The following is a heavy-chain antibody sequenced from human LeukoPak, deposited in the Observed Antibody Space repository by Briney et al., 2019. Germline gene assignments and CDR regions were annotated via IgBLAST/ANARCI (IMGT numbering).Heavy chain of an antibody. CDR2: INHSGST. CDR3: ARAGSYYNWFDP. Sequence: SETLSLTCAVYGGSFSGYYWSWIRQPPGKGLEWIGEINHSGSTNYNPSLESRVTISVDTSKNQFSLKLSSVTAADTAVYYCARAGSYYNWFDPWGQGTLVTVSS. D-gene: IGHD3-10*01. CDR1: GGSFSGYY. J-gene: IGHJ5*02. V-gene: IGHV4-34*01.